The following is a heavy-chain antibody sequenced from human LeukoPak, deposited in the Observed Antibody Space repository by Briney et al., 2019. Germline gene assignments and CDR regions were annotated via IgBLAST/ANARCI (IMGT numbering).Heavy chain of an antibody. J-gene: IGHJ6*02. V-gene: IGHV4-30-2*01. CDR2: IWHSGRT. D-gene: IGHD1-7*01. Sequence: SETLSLTCTVSGGSISSGTYSWSWIRQPPGKGLEWLGYIWHSGRTDYNPSLKSRITISLDRSKNEISLKLTSVTAADTATYYCARDPAGTAYTGGDIDVWGQGTTVTVSS. CDR3: ARDPAGTAYTGGDIDV. CDR1: GGSISSGTYS.